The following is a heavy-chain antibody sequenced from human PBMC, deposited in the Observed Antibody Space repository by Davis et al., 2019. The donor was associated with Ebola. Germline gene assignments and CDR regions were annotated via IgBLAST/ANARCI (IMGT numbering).Heavy chain of an antibody. D-gene: IGHD1-1*01. V-gene: IGHV3-23*01. CDR1: GFSFSSHV. J-gene: IGHJ4*02. CDR3: ATSAAGKVYAADY. Sequence: GGSLRLSCGAFGFSFSSHVMSWVRQAPGKGLEWVSGISDSGSTTYYADSVKGRFTIFRDNPRNMVYLQMNSLRAEDTATYYCATSAAGKVYAADYWGQGSLVIVSS. CDR2: ISDSGSTT.